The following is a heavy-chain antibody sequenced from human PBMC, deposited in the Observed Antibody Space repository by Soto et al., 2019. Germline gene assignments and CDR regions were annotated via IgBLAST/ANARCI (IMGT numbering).Heavy chain of an antibody. J-gene: IGHJ4*02. V-gene: IGHV3-30*04. Sequence: GWSLRLSCAAAGFSFTTYAIHWVRQAPGKGLEWVAVISNDGRVKYYADCVKGRFTISRDNSKNTRYLQMNSLRSDDTAVYYCARDQCFGGGRSCYYFDFWGQGTLVTVSS. CDR3: ARDQCFGGGRSCYYFDF. D-gene: IGHD3-3*01. CDR2: ISNDGRVK. CDR1: GFSFTTYA.